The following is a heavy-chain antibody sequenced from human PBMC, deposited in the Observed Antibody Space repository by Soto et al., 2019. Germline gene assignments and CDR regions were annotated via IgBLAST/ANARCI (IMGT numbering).Heavy chain of an antibody. CDR2: ISTNGGST. D-gene: IGHD3-22*01. CDR3: VKGEYYYDSSGYYPFDY. J-gene: IGHJ4*02. V-gene: IGHV3-64D*06. Sequence: GGSLRLSCSASGFTFSSYAMHWVRQAPGKGLEYVSSISTNGGSTHYADSVKGRFTISRDNSKNTQYLQMSSLRADDTAVYYCVKGEYYYDSSGYYPFDYWGQGTLVTVSS. CDR1: GFTFSSYA.